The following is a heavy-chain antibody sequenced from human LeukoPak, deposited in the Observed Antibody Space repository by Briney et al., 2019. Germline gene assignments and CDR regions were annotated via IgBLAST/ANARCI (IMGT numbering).Heavy chain of an antibody. CDR3: ASGHYPFEY. J-gene: IGHJ4*02. CDR2: VNLQGST. CDR1: GGSITNTNY. Sequence: PSETLSLTCGVSGGSITNTNYWTWVRQPPGKGLEWIGEVNLQGSTNYNPSLMGRVAISVDTSENHISLQLTSVTAAGTAVYYCASGHYPFEYWGQGTLVTVSS. D-gene: IGHD1-26*01. V-gene: IGHV4-4*02.